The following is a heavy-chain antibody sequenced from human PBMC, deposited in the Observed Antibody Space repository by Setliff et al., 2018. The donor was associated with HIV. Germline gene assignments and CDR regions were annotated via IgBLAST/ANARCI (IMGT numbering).Heavy chain of an antibody. CDR1: AGSIRSSTYY. D-gene: IGHD6-19*01. V-gene: IGHV4-39*07. CDR2: IYTNGST. CDR3: ASGREAVAGALHFDY. Sequence: SETLSLTCTVSAGSIRSSTYYWAWIRQPPGKGLEWIGTIYTNGSTNYNPSLKSRVTISVDTSKNQFSLKLNSVTAADTAVYYCASGREAVAGALHFDYWGQGPLVTVSS. J-gene: IGHJ4*02.